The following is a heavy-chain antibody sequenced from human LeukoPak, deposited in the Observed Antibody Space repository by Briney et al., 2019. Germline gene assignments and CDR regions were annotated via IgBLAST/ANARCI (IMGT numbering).Heavy chain of an antibody. Sequence: GGSLRLSCAAYGFTFSSYEMNWVRQAPGKGLEWVSYISRSSSTIYYADSVKGRFTISRDNAKNSLYLQMNSLRAEDTAVYYCARLTYSSGWFDYWGQGTLVTVSS. CDR1: GFTFSSYE. V-gene: IGHV3-48*03. CDR2: ISRSSSTI. J-gene: IGHJ4*02. D-gene: IGHD6-19*01. CDR3: ARLTYSSGWFDY.